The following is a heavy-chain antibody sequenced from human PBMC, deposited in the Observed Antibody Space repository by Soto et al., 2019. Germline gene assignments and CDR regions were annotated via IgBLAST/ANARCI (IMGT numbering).Heavy chain of an antibody. CDR2: INHSGST. D-gene: IGHD5-18*01. J-gene: IGHJ4*02. Sequence: QVQLQQWGAGLLKPSETLSLTCAVYGGSFSGYYWSWIRQPPGKGLEWIGEINHSGSTNYNPSLKSRATISVDTSKNPFSLKLSSVTAEDTAGYYCARGNRYSYGYRYWGQGTLVTVSS. V-gene: IGHV4-34*01. CDR1: GGSFSGYY. CDR3: ARGNRYSYGYRY.